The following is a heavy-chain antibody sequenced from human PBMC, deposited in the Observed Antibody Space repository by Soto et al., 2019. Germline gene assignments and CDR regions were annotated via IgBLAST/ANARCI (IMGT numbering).Heavy chain of an antibody. D-gene: IGHD3-10*01. CDR2: IWYDGSNK. CDR3: ARTFPPYYFFSGSYSPPYLLAY. J-gene: IGHJ4*02. Sequence: GGSLRLSCAASGFTFSSYGMHWVRQAPGKGLEWVAVIWYDGSNKYYADSVKGRFTISRDNSKNTLYLQMNSLRAEDTAVYYCARTFPPYYFFSGSYSPPYLLAYRGQRTLVTVSS. CDR1: GFTFSSYG. V-gene: IGHV3-33*01.